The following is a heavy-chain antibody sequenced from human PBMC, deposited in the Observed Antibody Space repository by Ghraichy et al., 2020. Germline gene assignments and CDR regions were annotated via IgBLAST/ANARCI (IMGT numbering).Heavy chain of an antibody. D-gene: IGHD6-13*01. CDR2: INHSGRT. V-gene: IGHV4-34*01. CDR1: GGSFRDFQ. J-gene: IGHJ4*02. CDR3: ARLRSSGHYWRYYFDL. Sequence: SQTLSLTCAVYGGSFRDFQWSWIRQPPGKGLEWIGEINHSGRTNYKASLKSRVTISVDTSREHFSLKLRSFTAADTAVYYCARLRSSGHYWRYYFDLWGQGILATVAS.